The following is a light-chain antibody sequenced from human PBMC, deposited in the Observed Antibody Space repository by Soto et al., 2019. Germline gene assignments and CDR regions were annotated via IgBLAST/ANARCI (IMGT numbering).Light chain of an antibody. V-gene: IGLV2-14*01. CDR2: EVS. CDR1: NSDVGGYNY. J-gene: IGLJ3*02. CDR3: SSYTSSSTWV. Sequence: QSVLTHPASVSGSPGQSITISCTGTNSDVGGYNYVSWYQQHPGKAPKLMMFEVSNRPSGVSNRFSGSKSGNTASLTISGLQAEDEADYYCSSYTSSSTWVFGGGTKLTVL.